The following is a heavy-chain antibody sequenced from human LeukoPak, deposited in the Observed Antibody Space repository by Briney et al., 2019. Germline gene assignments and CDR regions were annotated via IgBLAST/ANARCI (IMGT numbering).Heavy chain of an antibody. V-gene: IGHV3-53*01. CDR2: IYSGGST. CDR1: GFTVSSNY. D-gene: IGHD3-22*01. J-gene: IGHJ4*02. CDR3: ARVSYDSSGYPLDY. Sequence: PGGSLRLSCAASGFTVSSNYMSWVRQAPGKGLEWVSIIYSGGSTFYADSVKGRFTISRDNSKNTLYLQMNSLRAEDTAVYYCARVSYDSSGYPLDYWGQGTLVTVSS.